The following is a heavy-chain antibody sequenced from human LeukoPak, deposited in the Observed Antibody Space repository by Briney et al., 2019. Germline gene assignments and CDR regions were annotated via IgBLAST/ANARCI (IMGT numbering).Heavy chain of an antibody. D-gene: IGHD3-10*01. Sequence: SVKVSCKASGYTFTGYYMHWVRQAPGQGLEWMGGIIPIFGTANYAQKFQGRVTITADESTSTAYMELSSLRSEDTAVYYCARGTPYYGSGSYSSDYWGQGTLVTVSS. CDR2: IIPIFGTA. V-gene: IGHV1-69*13. J-gene: IGHJ4*02. CDR1: GYTFTGYY. CDR3: ARGTPYYGSGSYSSDY.